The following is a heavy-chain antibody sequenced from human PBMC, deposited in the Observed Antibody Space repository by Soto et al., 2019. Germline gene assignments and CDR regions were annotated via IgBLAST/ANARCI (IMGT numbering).Heavy chain of an antibody. CDR2: ISTAHSDI. J-gene: IGHJ4*02. Sequence: QVQLVQSGAEVKKPGASVKVSCKASGYSFTAYGISWVRQAPGQGLEWMGWISTAHSDISYAQKFQGRVTMTTDTSTSTAYIELRSLRSDDTAVYYCARDLAYIREFWGQGTLVTVSS. CDR1: GYSFTAYG. CDR3: ARDLAYIREF. D-gene: IGHD4-17*01. V-gene: IGHV1-18*01.